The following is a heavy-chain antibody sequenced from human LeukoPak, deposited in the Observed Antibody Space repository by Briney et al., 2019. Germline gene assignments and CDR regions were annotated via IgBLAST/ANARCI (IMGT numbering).Heavy chain of an antibody. J-gene: IGHJ6*02. D-gene: IGHD6-13*01. CDR3: ARGSPIAAAGTEVGFYYGMDV. CDR1: GGSISSGGYY. V-gene: IGHV4-31*03. Sequence: SQTLSLTCTVSGGSISSGGYYWSWIRQHPGKGLEWIGYIYYSGSTYYNPSLKSRVTISVDTSKNQLSLKLSSVTAADTAVYYCARGSPIAAAGTEVGFYYGMDVWGQGTTVTVSS. CDR2: IYYSGST.